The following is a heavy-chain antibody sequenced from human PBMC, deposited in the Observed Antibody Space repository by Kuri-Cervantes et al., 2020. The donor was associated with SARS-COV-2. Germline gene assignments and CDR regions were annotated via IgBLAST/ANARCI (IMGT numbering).Heavy chain of an antibody. CDR1: GFTFYNAW. D-gene: IGHD3-10*01. V-gene: IGHV3-15*01. CDR3: TTDSKGADYYGSGSPPYFDY. Sequence: GESLKISCAASGFTFYNAWMSWVRQAPGKGLEWVGCIKSKPDGGATEYAAPVKGRFTFSRDDSKNTLYLQMNSLKTEDTAVYYCTTDSKGADYYGSGSPPYFDYWGQGTLVTVSS. J-gene: IGHJ4*02. CDR2: IKSKPDGGAT.